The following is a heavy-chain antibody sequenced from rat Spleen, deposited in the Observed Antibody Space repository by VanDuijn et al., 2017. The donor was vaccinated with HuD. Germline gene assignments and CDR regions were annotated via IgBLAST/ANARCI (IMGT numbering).Heavy chain of an antibody. CDR1: GFTFSNYG. Sequence: EVQLVESGGGLVQPGRSLKLSCAASGFTFSNYGMHWIRQAPTKGLEWVASISPSGVTTYYRDSVKGRFTISRDNARSTLYLQMDTLRSEDTATYYCTTDLDYYDGSYYVNWFAYWGQGTLVTVSS. CDR2: ISPSGVTT. J-gene: IGHJ3*01. V-gene: IGHV5-19*01. D-gene: IGHD1-12*02. CDR3: TTDLDYYDGSYYVNWFAY.